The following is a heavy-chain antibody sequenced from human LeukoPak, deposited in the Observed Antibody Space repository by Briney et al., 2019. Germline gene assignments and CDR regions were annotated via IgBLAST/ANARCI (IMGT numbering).Heavy chain of an antibody. D-gene: IGHD3-9*01. V-gene: IGHV1-3*01. CDR1: GYTFTSYA. CDR3: ARDPQGVHDILTGYYLY. J-gene: IGHJ4*02. Sequence: ASVKVSCKASGYTFTSYAMHWVRQAPGQRLEWMGWINAGNGNTKYSQKFQGRVTITRDTSASTAYMELSSLRSEDTAVYYCARDPQGVHDILTGYYLYWGQGTLVTVSS. CDR2: INAGNGNT.